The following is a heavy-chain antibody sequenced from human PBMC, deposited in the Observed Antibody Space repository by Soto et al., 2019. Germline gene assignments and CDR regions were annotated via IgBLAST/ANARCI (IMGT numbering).Heavy chain of an antibody. CDR2: ISFDGANK. Sequence: GGSLRLSCAGSGFTFSNFPLHWVRQAPGKGLEWVAVISFDGANKYYADSVKGRFALSRDNSKNTVFLQMNSLRRDDTAIYYCARRTLVTNRYFQHWGQGTQVTVSS. J-gene: IGHJ1*01. D-gene: IGHD4-4*01. CDR1: GFTFSNFP. V-gene: IGHV3-30*09. CDR3: ARRTLVTNRYFQH.